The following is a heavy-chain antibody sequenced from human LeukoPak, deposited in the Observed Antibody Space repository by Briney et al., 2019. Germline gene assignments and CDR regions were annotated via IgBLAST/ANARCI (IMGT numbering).Heavy chain of an antibody. CDR1: GGSFSGYY. CDR3: ARGPGYSYGSSYYCMDV. Sequence: SETLSLTCAVYGGSFSGYYWSWIRQPPGKGLEWIGEIDHSGSTNYNPSLKSRVTISVDTSKNQFSLKLTSVTAADTAVYYCARGPGYSYGSSYYCMDVWGKGTTVTVSS. D-gene: IGHD5-18*01. J-gene: IGHJ6*03. CDR2: IDHSGST. V-gene: IGHV4-34*01.